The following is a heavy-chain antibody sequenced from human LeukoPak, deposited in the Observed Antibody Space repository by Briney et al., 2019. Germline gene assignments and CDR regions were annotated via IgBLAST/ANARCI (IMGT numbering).Heavy chain of an antibody. J-gene: IGHJ4*02. CDR3: ARGSEYYYDSSGYYWVY. D-gene: IGHD3-22*01. Sequence: SVKVSCKASGGTFSSYAIIWVRQAPGQGLEWMGRIIPILGIANYAQKFQGRVTITADKSTSTAYMELSSLRSEDTAVYYCARGSEYYYDSSGYYWVYWGQGTLVTVSS. CDR2: IIPILGIA. CDR1: GGTFSSYA. V-gene: IGHV1-69*04.